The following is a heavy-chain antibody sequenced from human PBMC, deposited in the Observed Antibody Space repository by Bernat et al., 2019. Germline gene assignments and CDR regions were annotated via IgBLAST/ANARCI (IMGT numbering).Heavy chain of an antibody. J-gene: IGHJ4*02. CDR1: GFTFSSHG. V-gene: IGHV3-23*01. Sequence: EVQLLESGGGLVQPGESLRLSCAASGFTFSSHGMSWVRQAPGKGLEWVSSIGRSGNTYYSDSATGRFTISRDNSQNTLNLQMNTLRAEDTAVYYCATRGPTGSYFFDSWGQGTLVTVSS. CDR2: IGRSGNT. CDR3: ATRGPTGSYFFDS. D-gene: IGHD1-14*01.